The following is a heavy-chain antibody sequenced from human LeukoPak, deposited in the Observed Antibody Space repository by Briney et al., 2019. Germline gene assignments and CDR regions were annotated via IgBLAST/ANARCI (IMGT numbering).Heavy chain of an antibody. CDR1: GFTFNNYW. J-gene: IGHJ5*02. V-gene: IGHV3-7*01. D-gene: IGHD4-11*01. Sequence: GGSLRLSCAASGFTFNNYWMNWVRQAPGKGLEWVANISPDGREKKYVDSLKGRFTISRDNAKNSVFLQVNSLTAEDTAVYFCARPTDEFRLDLWGQGTLATVSS. CDR3: ARPTDEFRLDL. CDR2: ISPDGREK.